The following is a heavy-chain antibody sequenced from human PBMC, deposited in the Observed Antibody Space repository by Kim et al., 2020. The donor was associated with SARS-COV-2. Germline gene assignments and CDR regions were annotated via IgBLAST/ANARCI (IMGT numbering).Heavy chain of an antibody. CDR3: ARAAKTPEWY. Sequence: GGSLRLSCAASGFSFSDYWMNWVRQAPGKGLEWVAIINQDGTEKYYVDSLKGRFSISRDNAKDSVFLQLSSLRDEDTAVYYCARAAKTPEWY. CDR1: GFSFSDYW. J-gene: IGHJ2*01. V-gene: IGHV3-7*03. CDR2: INQDGTEK.